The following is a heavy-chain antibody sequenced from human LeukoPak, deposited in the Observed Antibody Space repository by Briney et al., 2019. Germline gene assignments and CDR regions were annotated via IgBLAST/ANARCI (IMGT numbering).Heavy chain of an antibody. V-gene: IGHV4-39*01. CDR3: ARRSDYDSSGYYPFDY. CDR1: GDSISSSDSY. J-gene: IGHJ4*02. D-gene: IGHD3-22*01. CDR2: IFHSGST. Sequence: QPSETLSLTCTVSGDSISSSDSYWDWIRHPPGKGLEWIGRIFHSGSTYYNPSLKSRVTISVDTSKNQFSLKLSSVTAADTAVYYCARRSDYDSSGYYPFDYWGQGTLVTVSS.